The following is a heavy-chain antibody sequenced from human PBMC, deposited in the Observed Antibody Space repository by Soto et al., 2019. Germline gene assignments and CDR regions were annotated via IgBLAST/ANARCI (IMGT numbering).Heavy chain of an antibody. V-gene: IGHV4-59*01. CDR3: ARDFSVGDYSYYYYGMDV. J-gene: IGHJ6*02. D-gene: IGHD4-17*01. Sequence: ETLSLTCTVSGGSISSYYWSWIRQPPGKGLEWIGYIYYSGSTNYNPSLKSRVTISVDTSKNQFSLKLSSVTAADTAVYYCARDFSVGDYSYYYYGMDVWGQGTTVTVSS. CDR2: IYYSGST. CDR1: GGSISSYY.